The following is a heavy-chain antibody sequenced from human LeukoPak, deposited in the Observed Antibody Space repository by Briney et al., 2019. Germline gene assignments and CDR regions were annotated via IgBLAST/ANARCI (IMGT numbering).Heavy chain of an antibody. CDR2: IYTSGST. V-gene: IGHV4-61*02. D-gene: IGHD5-24*01. J-gene: IGHJ6*03. CDR1: GGSISSGSYY. Sequence: NSSQTLSLTCTVSGGSISSGSYYWSWIRQPAGKGLEWIGRIYTSGSTNYNPSLKSRVTMSVDTSKNQFSLKLSTVTAADTAVYYCAREGATATGYYYYYMDVWGKGTTVTVSS. CDR3: AREGATATGYYYYYMDV.